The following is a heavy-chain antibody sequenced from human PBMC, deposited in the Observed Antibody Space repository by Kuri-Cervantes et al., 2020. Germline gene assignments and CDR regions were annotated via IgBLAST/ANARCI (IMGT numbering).Heavy chain of an antibody. D-gene: IGHD3-10*01. CDR1: GGSISSGGYY. Sequence: SETLSLTCTVSGGSISSGGYYWSWIRQHPGKGLEWIGYIYYSGSTYYNPSLKSRVTISVDTSKNQFPLKLSSVTAADTAVYYCARAERMVRGVTNVDYWGQGTLVTVSS. J-gene: IGHJ4*02. CDR3: ARAERMVRGVTNVDY. CDR2: IYYSGST. V-gene: IGHV4-31*03.